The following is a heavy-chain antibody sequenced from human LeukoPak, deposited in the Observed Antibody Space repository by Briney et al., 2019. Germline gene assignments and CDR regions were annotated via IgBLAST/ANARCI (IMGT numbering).Heavy chain of an antibody. Sequence: PSETLSLTCAVYGGSFSGYYWSWIRQPPGKGLEWIGEINHSGSTNYNPSLKSRVTISVDKSKNQFSLKLSSVTAADTAVYYCAREVDDSANWFDPWGQGTLVTVSS. CDR3: AREVDDSANWFDP. J-gene: IGHJ5*02. D-gene: IGHD2-15*01. V-gene: IGHV4-34*01. CDR2: INHSGST. CDR1: GGSFSGYY.